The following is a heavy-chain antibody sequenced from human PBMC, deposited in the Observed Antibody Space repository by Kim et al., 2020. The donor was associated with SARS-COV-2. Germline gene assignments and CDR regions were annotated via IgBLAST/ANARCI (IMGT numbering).Heavy chain of an antibody. CDR3: ARSTFDYTSSSAGY. Sequence: DSGKDRFTISRNNPKNSLYLQMDSLTAEDTAVYYCARSTFDYTSSSAGYWGQGTLVTVSS. D-gene: IGHD6-6*01. V-gene: IGHV3-21*06. J-gene: IGHJ4*02.